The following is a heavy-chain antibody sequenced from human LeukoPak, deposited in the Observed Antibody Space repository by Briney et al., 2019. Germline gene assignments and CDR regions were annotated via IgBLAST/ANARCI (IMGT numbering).Heavy chain of an antibody. CDR2: INHSGST. CDR3: ARDRIAARPRAFDI. V-gene: IGHV4-34*01. D-gene: IGHD6-6*01. CDR1: GGSISSYY. J-gene: IGHJ3*02. Sequence: SETLSLTCAVSGGSISSYYWSWIRQPPGKELEWIGEINHSGSTNYNPSLKSRVTISVDTSKNQFSLKLSSVTAADTAVYYCARDRIAARPRAFDIWGQGTMVTVSS.